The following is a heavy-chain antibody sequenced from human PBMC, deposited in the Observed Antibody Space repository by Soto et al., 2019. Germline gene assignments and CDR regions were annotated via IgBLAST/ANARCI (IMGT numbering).Heavy chain of an antibody. CDR2: INTNGVNT. Sequence: EVQLVESGGGLVQPGGSLRLSCAASGFTFSGYSMFWVRQAPGKGLEYVSAINTNGVNTFYAKSVKGRFTISRDNSKNTMYLQMGSRRAEDMAVYYCARGRVEDSSGWATYFAYWGQGTLVTVSS. V-gene: IGHV3-64*01. D-gene: IGHD6-19*01. CDR1: GFTFSGYS. CDR3: ARGRVEDSSGWATYFAY. J-gene: IGHJ4*02.